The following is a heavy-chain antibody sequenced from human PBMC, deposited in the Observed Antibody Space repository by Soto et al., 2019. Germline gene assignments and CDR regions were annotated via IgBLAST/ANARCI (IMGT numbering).Heavy chain of an antibody. Sequence: GASVKVSCKVSGYALTELSMHWVRQAPGKGLEWMGGFDPEDGETIYAQKFQGRVTMTEDTSTDTAYMELSSLRSEDTAVYYCATRYCSSTSCYVRWFDPWGQGTLVTVSS. D-gene: IGHD2-2*01. CDR2: FDPEDGET. CDR3: ATRYCSSTSCYVRWFDP. J-gene: IGHJ5*02. V-gene: IGHV1-24*01. CDR1: GYALTELS.